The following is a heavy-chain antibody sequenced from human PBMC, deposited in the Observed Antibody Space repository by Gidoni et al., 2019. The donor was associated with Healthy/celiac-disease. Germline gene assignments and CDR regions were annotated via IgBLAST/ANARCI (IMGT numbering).Heavy chain of an antibody. J-gene: IGHJ4*02. CDR2: ISGSGGST. V-gene: IGHV3-23*01. Sequence: EVQLLESGGGLVQHGGSLRLSCAASGFTFSSYAMSWVRQAPGKGLEWVSAISGSGGSTYYADSVKGRFTISRDNSKNTLYLQMNSLRAEDTAVYYCAKDITYYYDSSGPGYFDYWGQGTLVTVSS. CDR3: AKDITYYYDSSGPGYFDY. D-gene: IGHD3-22*01. CDR1: GFTFSSYA.